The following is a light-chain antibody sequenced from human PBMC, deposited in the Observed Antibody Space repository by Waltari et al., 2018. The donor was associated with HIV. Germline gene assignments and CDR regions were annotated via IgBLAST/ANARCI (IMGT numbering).Light chain of an antibody. V-gene: IGLV3-25*03. J-gene: IGLJ3*02. CDR1: ALPMQY. Sequence: SYEVTQPPSVSVSPGQTAKVTGSGDALPMQYASWFQKKPGQAPLMVIYKDSERSSGVPERLSGSSSGKIATLTISGVQAEDEADYYCQSADISGSYKVFGGGTKLTVL. CDR2: KDS. CDR3: QSADISGSYKV.